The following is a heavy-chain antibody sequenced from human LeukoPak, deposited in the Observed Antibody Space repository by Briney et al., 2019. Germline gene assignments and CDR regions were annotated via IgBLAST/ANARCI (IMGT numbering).Heavy chain of an antibody. CDR1: GFTFSDSW. CDR2: INKRGSET. V-gene: IGHV3-7*01. D-gene: IGHD2-15*01. J-gene: IGHJ6*03. Sequence: PGGSLRLSCAGSGFTFSDSWMAWVRQVPGKGLEWVANINKRGSETYYVDSVKGRFTTSRDNAKNSLYLQMNSLRAEDTAVYYCARAGYCSGGSCSDYYYYMDVWGKGTTVTVSS. CDR3: ARAGYCSGGSCSDYYYYMDV.